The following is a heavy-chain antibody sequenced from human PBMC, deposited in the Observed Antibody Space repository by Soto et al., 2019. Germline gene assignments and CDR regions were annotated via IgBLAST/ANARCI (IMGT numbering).Heavy chain of an antibody. V-gene: IGHV1-18*01. CDR1: GYTFSSYG. CDR3: ARDGIAARPTPDY. J-gene: IGHJ4*02. D-gene: IGHD6-6*01. Sequence: GASVKVSCKASGYTFSSYGINWVRQARGQGLEWLGWISGYSGNTMYAQKFRDRVTMTTDTSTSTVYMGLRSLRSDDTAFYYCARDGIAARPTPDYWGQGTLVTVSS. CDR2: ISGYSGNT.